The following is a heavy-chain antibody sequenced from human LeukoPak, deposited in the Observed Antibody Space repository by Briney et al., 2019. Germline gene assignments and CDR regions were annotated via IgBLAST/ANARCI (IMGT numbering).Heavy chain of an antibody. CDR2: ICGSDGSR. Sequence: GGSLRLSCAASGFTFSTYAMSWVRQAPGKGLEWVSAICGSDGSRYYADSVKGRFTISRDNSKNTLYLQMNSLRVGDTAVYYCARGRGWGTFDIWGQGTMVTVSS. CDR3: ARGRGWGTFDI. V-gene: IGHV3-23*01. D-gene: IGHD3-10*01. CDR1: GFTFSTYA. J-gene: IGHJ3*02.